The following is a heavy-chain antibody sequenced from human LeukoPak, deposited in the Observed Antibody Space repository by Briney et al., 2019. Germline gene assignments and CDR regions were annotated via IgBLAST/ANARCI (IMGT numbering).Heavy chain of an antibody. Sequence: SVKVSCKASGGTFSSYAISWVRQAPGQGLEWMGGIIPIFGTAIYAQKFQGRVTMTEDTSTDTAYMELSSLRSEDTAVYYCATEVLLNYWGQGTLVTVSS. V-gene: IGHV1-69*06. J-gene: IGHJ4*02. CDR1: GGTFSSYA. CDR3: ATEVLLNY. CDR2: IIPIFGTA. D-gene: IGHD3-10*01.